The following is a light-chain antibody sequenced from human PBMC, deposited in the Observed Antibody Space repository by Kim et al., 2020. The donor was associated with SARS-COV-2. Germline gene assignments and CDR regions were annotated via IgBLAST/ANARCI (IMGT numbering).Light chain of an antibody. J-gene: IGLJ2*01. Sequence: QSVLTQPASVSGSPGQSITISCTGTSSDVGAYNYVSWYQQHPGKAPKLMIYDVTKRPSGVSNRFSGSKSGNTASLLISGLQAEDEADYYCNSYTTTTRDVVFGGGTKLTVL. V-gene: IGLV2-14*03. CDR2: DVT. CDR3: NSYTTTTRDVV. CDR1: SSDVGAYNY.